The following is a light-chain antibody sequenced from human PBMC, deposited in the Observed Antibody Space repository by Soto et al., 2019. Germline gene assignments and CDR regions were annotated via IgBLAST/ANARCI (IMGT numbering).Light chain of an antibody. CDR2: TAS. Sequence: DIQMTQSPSSVSASVGDRVIITCRASQGISSWLAWYQQKPGKAPNLLIYTASSLQSGVPSRFSGSGSGTDCTFTISGLQPEDVGTYYCQQAGIFPLTFGGGTKVEMK. V-gene: IGKV1-12*01. CDR3: QQAGIFPLT. CDR1: QGISSW. J-gene: IGKJ4*01.